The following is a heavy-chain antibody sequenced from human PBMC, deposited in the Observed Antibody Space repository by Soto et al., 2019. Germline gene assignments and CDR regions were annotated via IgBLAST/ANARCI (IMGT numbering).Heavy chain of an antibody. Sequence: AGGSLRLSCAASGFTFSGYEMNWVRQAPGKGLEWVSYISSSGSTIYYADSVKGRFTISRDNAKNSLYLQMNSLRAEDTAVYYCARDPITMVRGFVYYYGMDVWGQGTTVTVSS. CDR3: ARDPITMVRGFVYYYGMDV. CDR2: ISSSGSTI. V-gene: IGHV3-48*03. J-gene: IGHJ6*02. CDR1: GFTFSGYE. D-gene: IGHD3-10*01.